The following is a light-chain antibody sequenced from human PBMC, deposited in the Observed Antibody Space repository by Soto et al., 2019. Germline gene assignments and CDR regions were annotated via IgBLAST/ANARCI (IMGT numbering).Light chain of an antibody. CDR1: RSVSSY. J-gene: IGKJ1*01. CDR3: QKGSKWRT. V-gene: IGKV3-11*01. CDR2: DAS. Sequence: EIVLTQSPATLSLSPGERATLSCRASRSVSSYLAWYQQKPGQAPRLLIYDASKRATGIPARFSGSGFGTDYTLTISSLEPEDFALYSCQKGSKWRTFGQGTKVESK.